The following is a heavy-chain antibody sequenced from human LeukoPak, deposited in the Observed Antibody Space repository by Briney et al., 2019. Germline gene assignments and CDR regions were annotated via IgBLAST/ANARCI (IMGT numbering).Heavy chain of an antibody. Sequence: SETLSLTCTFSGGSISTYYSWIRQPPGKGLEWIGYIYHSGSTYYNPSLKSRVTISVDRSKNQFSLKLSSVTAADTAVYYCARVRRYCSSTSCSAYYYYGMDVWGQGTTVTVSS. D-gene: IGHD2-2*01. CDR1: GGSISTY. CDR2: IYHSGST. J-gene: IGHJ6*02. CDR3: ARVRRYCSSTSCSAYYYYGMDV. V-gene: IGHV4-30-2*01.